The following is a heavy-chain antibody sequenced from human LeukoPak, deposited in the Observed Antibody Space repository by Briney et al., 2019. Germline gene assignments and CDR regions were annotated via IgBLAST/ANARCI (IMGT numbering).Heavy chain of an antibody. J-gene: IGHJ4*02. CDR3: ARRSITMVRGVIITSPHFDY. Sequence: GESLKISCKGSGYSFTSYWIGWVRQMPGKGLEWMGIIYPGDSDTRYSPYFQGQVTISADKSISTAYLQWSSLKASDTAMYYCARRSITMVRGVIITSPHFDYWGQGTLVTVSS. V-gene: IGHV5-51*01. CDR1: GYSFTSYW. CDR2: IYPGDSDT. D-gene: IGHD3-10*01.